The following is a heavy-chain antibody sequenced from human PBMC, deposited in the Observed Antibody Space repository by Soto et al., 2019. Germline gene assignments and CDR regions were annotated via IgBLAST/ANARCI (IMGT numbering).Heavy chain of an antibody. J-gene: IGHJ6*02. CDR2: IYHSGST. CDR3: ARVVGGYYYGMDV. D-gene: IGHD2-2*01. V-gene: IGHV4-4*02. CDR1: GGSITSSNW. Sequence: QVQLQESGPGLVKPSGTLSLTCAVSGGSITSSNWWSWVRQRPGKGLEWIGEIYHSGSTTYNPSRKSRVTISVDKSKNQFSLKLSSVTAAETGVYYCARVVGGYYYGMDVWGQGTTVTVSS.